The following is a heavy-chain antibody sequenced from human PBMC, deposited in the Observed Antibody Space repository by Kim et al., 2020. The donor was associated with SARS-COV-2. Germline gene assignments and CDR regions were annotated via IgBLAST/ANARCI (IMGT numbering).Heavy chain of an antibody. CDR1: GGSFSGYY. CDR3: ARGVLPDY. D-gene: IGHD2-8*02. J-gene: IGHJ4*02. CDR2: INHSGST. V-gene: IGHV4-34*01. Sequence: SETLSLTCAVYGGSFSGYYWSWIRQPPGKGLEWIGEINHSGSTNYNPSLKSRVTISVDTSKNQFSLKLSSVTAADTAVYYCARGVLPDYWGQGTLVTVSS.